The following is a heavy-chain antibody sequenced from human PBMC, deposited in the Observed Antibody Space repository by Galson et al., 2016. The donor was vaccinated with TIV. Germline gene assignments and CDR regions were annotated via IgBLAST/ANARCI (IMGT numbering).Heavy chain of an antibody. Sequence: SLRLSCAASGISVNNDWMHWVRQSPEKGLVWVARIDTDGTTTYYADSVKGRFSISRDNAKNTVYLQMNNLIADDTAVYYCVRDRLGWDWGQGTLVTVSS. J-gene: IGHJ1*01. D-gene: IGHD3-16*01. CDR3: VRDRLGWD. CDR1: GISVNNDW. V-gene: IGHV3-74*01. CDR2: IDTDGTTT.